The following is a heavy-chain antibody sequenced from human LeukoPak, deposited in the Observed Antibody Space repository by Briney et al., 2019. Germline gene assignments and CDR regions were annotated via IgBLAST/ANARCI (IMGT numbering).Heavy chain of an antibody. CDR3: ASYYYDSSGHSLARGAFDI. CDR1: GDSVSSNSAA. Sequence: SQTLSLTCAISGDSVSSNSAAWNWIRQSPSRGLEWLGRTYYRSKWYNDYAVSVKSRITINPDTSKSQFSLQLNSVTPEDTAVYYCASYYYDSSGHSLARGAFDIWGQGTMVTVSS. CDR2: TYYRSKWYN. D-gene: IGHD3-22*01. V-gene: IGHV6-1*01. J-gene: IGHJ3*02.